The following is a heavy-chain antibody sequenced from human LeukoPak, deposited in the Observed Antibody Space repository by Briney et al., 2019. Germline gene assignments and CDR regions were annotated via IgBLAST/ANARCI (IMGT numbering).Heavy chain of an antibody. J-gene: IGHJ5*02. V-gene: IGHV3-48*04. CDR2: ISSSSSTI. Sequence: PGGSLRLSCAASGFTFSSYSMNWVRQAPGKGLEWVSYISSSSSTIYYADSVKGRFTISRDNAKNSLYLQMNSLRAEDTAVYYCAREDVVVPAAMKRGWFDPWGQGTLVTVSS. CDR3: AREDVVVPAAMKRGWFDP. CDR1: GFTFSSYS. D-gene: IGHD2-2*01.